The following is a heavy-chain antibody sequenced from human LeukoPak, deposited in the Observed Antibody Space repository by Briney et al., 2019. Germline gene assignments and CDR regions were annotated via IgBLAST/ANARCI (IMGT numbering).Heavy chain of an antibody. D-gene: IGHD5-18*01. CDR2: INTDGSST. CDR1: GFTFSSYW. J-gene: IGHJ6*03. Sequence: GGSLRLSSAASGFTFSSYWMHWVRQAPGKGLVWVSRINTDGSSTNYADSVKGRFTISRDNAKNTLYLQVDSLRAEDTAVYYCARGRHLYSYAYDYYMDVWGKGTTVTISS. V-gene: IGHV3-74*01. CDR3: ARGRHLYSYAYDYYMDV.